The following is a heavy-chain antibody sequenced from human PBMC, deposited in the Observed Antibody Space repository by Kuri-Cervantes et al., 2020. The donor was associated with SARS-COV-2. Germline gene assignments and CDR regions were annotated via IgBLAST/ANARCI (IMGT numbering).Heavy chain of an antibody. J-gene: IGHJ3*02. D-gene: IGHD1-26*01. CDR2: INHSGST. V-gene: IGHV4-34*01. CDR3: ASGSYYGLDAFDI. CDR1: GGSFSGYY. Sequence: ESLKISCAVYGGSFSGYYWSWIRQPPGKGLEWIGEINHSGSTNYNPSLKSRVTISVDTSKNQFSLKLSSVTAADTAVYYCASGSYYGLDAFDIWGQGTMVTVSS.